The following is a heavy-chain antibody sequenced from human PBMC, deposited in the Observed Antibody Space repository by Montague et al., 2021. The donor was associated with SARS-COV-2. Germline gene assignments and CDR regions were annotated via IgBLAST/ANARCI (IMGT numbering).Heavy chain of an antibody. D-gene: IGHD6-19*01. CDR3: ARDNAGWPDAFDI. J-gene: IGHJ3*02. CDR1: GFPFSSYE. Sequence: SLRLSCAASGFPFSSYEMNWVRQAPGKGLEWVSYISTSGRGIHYADSVKGRFTISRDNAKNSLYLEMNSLRAEDTAVYYCARDNAGWPDAFDIWGQGQWSPSLQ. V-gene: IGHV3-48*03. CDR2: ISTSGRGI.